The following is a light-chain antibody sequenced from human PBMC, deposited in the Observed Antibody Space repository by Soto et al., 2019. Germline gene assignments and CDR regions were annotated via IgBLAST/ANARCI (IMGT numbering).Light chain of an antibody. J-gene: IGLJ2*01. V-gene: IGLV6-57*04. CDR3: QSYDSSNGVV. Sequence: NFMLTQPHSVSESPGKTVTISCTRSSGSVASDYVQWYQQRPGSAPTTVIYEDNRRPSGVPDRFSGSIDSSSNSASLTISGLKTEDEADYYCQSYDSSNGVVFGGGTQLTVL. CDR1: SGSVASDY. CDR2: EDN.